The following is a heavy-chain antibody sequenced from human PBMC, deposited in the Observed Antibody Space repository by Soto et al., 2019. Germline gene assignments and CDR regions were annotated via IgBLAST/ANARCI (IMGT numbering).Heavy chain of an antibody. D-gene: IGHD2-2*01. CDR3: ARESSTTAYGMDV. CDR2: IIPILGIA. V-gene: IGHV1-69*08. CDR1: GGTFSSYT. Sequence: QVQLVQSGAEVKKPGSSVKVSCKASGGTFSSYTISWVRQAPGQGLEWMGRIIPILGIANYAQKFQGRVTITADKSTSTAYMELCSLRSEDTAVYDCARESSTTAYGMDVWGQGTTVTVSS. J-gene: IGHJ6*02.